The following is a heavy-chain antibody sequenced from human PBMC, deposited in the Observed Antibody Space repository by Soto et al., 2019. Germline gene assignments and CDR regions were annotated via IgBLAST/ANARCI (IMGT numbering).Heavy chain of an antibody. D-gene: IGHD3-10*01. CDR1: GFTFSNYG. CDR3: GRDWVWFGAHPIDN. Sequence: QVQVVESGGGVVQPGSSLRLSCAAYGFTFSNYGMHWVRQAPGKGLDWVAVISYDGSIEYYSESVKGRFTMSRDNSENTVYLQMNSLRTEDTAVYFCGRDWVWFGAHPIDNWGQGTLVTVSS. V-gene: IGHV3-30*03. CDR2: ISYDGSIE. J-gene: IGHJ4*02.